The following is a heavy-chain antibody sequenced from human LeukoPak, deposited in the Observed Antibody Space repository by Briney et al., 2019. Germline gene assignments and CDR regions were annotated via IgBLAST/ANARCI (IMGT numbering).Heavy chain of an antibody. D-gene: IGHD3-22*01. V-gene: IGHV4-4*07. CDR2: IYTSGST. CDR3: ARDYSSGYFNWFDP. CDR1: GGSISSYY. Sequence: SETLSLSCTVSGGSISSYYWSWIRQPAGKGLEWIGRIYTSGSTNYNPSLKSRVTMSVDTSKNQFSLKLSSVTAADTAVYYCARDYSSGYFNWFDPWGQGTLVTVSS. J-gene: IGHJ5*02.